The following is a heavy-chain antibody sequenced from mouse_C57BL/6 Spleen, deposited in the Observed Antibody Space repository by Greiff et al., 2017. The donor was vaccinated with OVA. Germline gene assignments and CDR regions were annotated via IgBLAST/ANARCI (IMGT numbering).Heavy chain of an antibody. CDR1: GYTFPSYW. D-gene: IGHD2-5*01. V-gene: IGHV1-52*01. CDR2: IDPSDSET. J-gene: IGHJ4*01. CDR3: ARKDYSNYGAMDY. Sequence: VQLKQPGAELVRPGSSVTLSCKASGYTFPSYWMHWVKQRPIQGLEWIGNIDPSDSETHYNQKFKDKATLTVDKSSSTAYMQLSSLTSEDSAVYNCARKDYSNYGAMDYWGQGTSVTVSS.